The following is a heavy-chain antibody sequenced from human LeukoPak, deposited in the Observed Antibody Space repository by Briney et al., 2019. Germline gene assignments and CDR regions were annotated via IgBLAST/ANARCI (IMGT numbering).Heavy chain of an antibody. CDR1: GFTFSSYW. V-gene: IGHV3-7*05. Sequence: GGSLRLSCAASGFTFSSYWMSWVRQAPGKGLEWVADIKQDGSEKYYVDSVKGRFAISRDNAKNLLYLQMNSLRAEGTAVYYCARDLRGWYTEDDYWGQGTLVTVSS. CDR2: IKQDGSEK. CDR3: ARDLRGWYTEDDY. D-gene: IGHD6-19*01. J-gene: IGHJ4*02.